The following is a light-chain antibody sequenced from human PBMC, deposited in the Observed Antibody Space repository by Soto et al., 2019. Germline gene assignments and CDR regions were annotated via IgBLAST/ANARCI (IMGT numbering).Light chain of an antibody. Sequence: EKERTQSPATLCGVQGARATVHWRASQSVNSNLAWYQQKLGQAPRVLIYGASTRATGIPDRFSGSGSGTEFIRTISSLQSEDFAVYYCQEYNTWPWTLGQGTKVDIK. V-gene: IGKV3-15*01. CDR2: GAS. CDR3: QEYNTWPWT. CDR1: QSVNSN. J-gene: IGKJ1*01.